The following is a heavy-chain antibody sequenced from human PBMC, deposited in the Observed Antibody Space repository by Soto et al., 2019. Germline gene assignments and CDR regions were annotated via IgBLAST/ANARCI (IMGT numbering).Heavy chain of an antibody. J-gene: IGHJ6*02. D-gene: IGHD5-18*01. CDR2: TYYRSKWYN. V-gene: IGHV6-1*01. CDR3: ARDLRNSYGHNYYYGMDV. CDR1: GDSVSSNSAA. Sequence: SQTLSLTCAISGDSVSSNSAAWNWIRQSPSRGLEWLGRTYYRSKWYNDYAVSVKSRITINPDTSKNQFSLQLNSVTPEDTAVYYCARDLRNSYGHNYYYGMDVWGQGTTVTVSS.